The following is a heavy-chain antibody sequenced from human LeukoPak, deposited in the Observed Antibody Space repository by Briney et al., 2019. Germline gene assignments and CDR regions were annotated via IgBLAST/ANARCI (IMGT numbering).Heavy chain of an antibody. D-gene: IGHD2-2*01. Sequence: GRSLRFSCAASGFTFSSYAMHWVRQAPGKGLEWVAVISYDGSNKYYADSVKGRFTISRDNSKNTLYLQMNSQRAEDTAVYYCAREPRYQLLFDYWGQGTLVTVSS. J-gene: IGHJ4*02. CDR2: ISYDGSNK. CDR3: AREPRYQLLFDY. CDR1: GFTFSSYA. V-gene: IGHV3-30-3*01.